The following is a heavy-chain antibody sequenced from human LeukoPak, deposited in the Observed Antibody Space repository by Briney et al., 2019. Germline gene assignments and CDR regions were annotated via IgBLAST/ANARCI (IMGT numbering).Heavy chain of an antibody. V-gene: IGHV3-30*18. Sequence: GGSLRLSCAASGFTFSSYGMHWVRQAPGKGLGWVAVISYDGSNKYYADSVKGRFTISRDNSKNTLYLQMNSLRAEDTAVYYCAKDHPGYSSYDYWGQGTLVTVSS. J-gene: IGHJ4*02. D-gene: IGHD5-12*01. CDR2: ISYDGSNK. CDR1: GFTFSSYG. CDR3: AKDHPGYSSYDY.